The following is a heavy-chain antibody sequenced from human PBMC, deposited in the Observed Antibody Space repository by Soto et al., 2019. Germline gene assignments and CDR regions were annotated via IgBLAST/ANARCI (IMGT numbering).Heavy chain of an antibody. D-gene: IGHD4-17*01. CDR1: GFTFSSYA. CDR2: ISGSGGST. Sequence: SCAASGFTFSSYAMSLVRQPPGKGLEWVSAISGSGGSTYYADSVKGRFTISRDNSKNTLYLQMNSLRAEDTAVYSCAKDVSCDYGSCDYFDYWGQGTLVTVSS. J-gene: IGHJ4*02. CDR3: AKDVSCDYGSCDYFDY. V-gene: IGHV3-23*01.